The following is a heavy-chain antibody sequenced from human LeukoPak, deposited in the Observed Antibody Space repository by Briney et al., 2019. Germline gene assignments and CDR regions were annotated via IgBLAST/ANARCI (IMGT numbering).Heavy chain of an antibody. D-gene: IGHD3-22*01. CDR1: GGSLSGHY. CDR2: VSYTGRT. V-gene: IGHV4-59*11. Sequence: SETLSLTCTVSGGSLSGHYWSWIRQPPGKRLEWIGYVSYTGRTKYNPTLQSRVTISIDTSKRQFSLKLTSVTSADTAVYSCARLLDTDISGEPDTFDVWGQGTTVIVSS. J-gene: IGHJ3*01. CDR3: ARLLDTDISGEPDTFDV.